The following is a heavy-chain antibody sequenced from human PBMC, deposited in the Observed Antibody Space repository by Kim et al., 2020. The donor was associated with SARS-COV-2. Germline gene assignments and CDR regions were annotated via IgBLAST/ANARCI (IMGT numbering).Heavy chain of an antibody. V-gene: IGHV3-33*08. CDR3: ARDGRNGGINEDAFDI. CDR1: GFTFSSYG. Sequence: GGSLRLSCAASGFTFSSYGMHWVRQAPGKGLEWVAVIWYDGSNKYYADSVKGRFTISRDNSKNTLYLQMNSLRAEDTAVYYCARDGRNGGINEDAFDIWGQGTMVTVSS. CDR2: IWYDGSNK. D-gene: IGHD2-15*01. J-gene: IGHJ3*02.